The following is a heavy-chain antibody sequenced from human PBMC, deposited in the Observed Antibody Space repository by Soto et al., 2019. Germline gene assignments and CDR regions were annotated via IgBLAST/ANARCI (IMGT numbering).Heavy chain of an antibody. CDR1: GCSISMGYS. D-gene: IGHD3-22*01. CDR2: IYHGGST. Sequence: SATMSPTWSVAGCSISMGYSWGLLRPPPGKGLEWIGSIYHGGSTYYNPSLNSRVTLSIDMTNNHVSLILNSVTAADTAVYYCARVGPWVPYYYDSSPYTFENWFDPWGQGTLVTVSS. J-gene: IGHJ5*02. CDR3: ARVGPWVPYYYDSSPYTFENWFDP. V-gene: IGHV4-38-2*02.